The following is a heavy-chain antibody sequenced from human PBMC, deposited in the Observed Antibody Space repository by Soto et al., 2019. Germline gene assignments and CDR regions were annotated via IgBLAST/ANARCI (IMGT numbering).Heavy chain of an antibody. J-gene: IGHJ6*02. D-gene: IGHD3-10*01. CDR1: GGSISNYY. Sequence: QVPLQESGPGLVKPSETLSLSCTVSGGSISNYYWSWFRQTPGKGLEGIGYVHDSWGSNYNPSLKSRVAISRDTTKSQFSLKLTSVTDTDTAVYDCARQGFGALHGLGDVWGQGTTVTVSS. V-gene: IGHV4-59*08. CDR3: ARQGFGALHGLGDV. CDR2: VHDSWGS.